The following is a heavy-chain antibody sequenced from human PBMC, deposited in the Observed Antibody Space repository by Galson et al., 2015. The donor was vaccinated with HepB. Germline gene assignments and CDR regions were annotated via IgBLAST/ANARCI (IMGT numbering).Heavy chain of an antibody. CDR2: ISGSGGRT. CDR3: AKDYYYDSSGDNAFDI. Sequence: SLRLSCAASGFTFSSSAMSWVRQAPGKGLEWVSGISGSGGRTNYADSVKGRVTISRDNSKNTLYLQMDSLRAEDTAVYYCAKDYYYDSSGDNAFDIWGQGTMVTVSS. V-gene: IGHV3-23*01. CDR1: GFTFSSSA. J-gene: IGHJ3*02. D-gene: IGHD3-22*01.